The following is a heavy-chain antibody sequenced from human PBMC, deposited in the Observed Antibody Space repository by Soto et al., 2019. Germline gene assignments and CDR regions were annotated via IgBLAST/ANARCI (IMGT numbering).Heavy chain of an antibody. CDR2: IKSKADGVTT. CDR1: GFTFSNAW. J-gene: IGHJ4*02. V-gene: IGHV3-15*01. CDR3: TTTGTIDY. Sequence: EVQLVESGGGLVKPGGSLRLCCAASGFTFSNAWMTWVRQAPGKGLEWVGRIKSKADGVTTYYAEPVKGRFTISRDDSKNVVCLQMNSLKTEDTALYYCTTTGTIDYWGQGTLVTVSS. D-gene: IGHD1-1*01.